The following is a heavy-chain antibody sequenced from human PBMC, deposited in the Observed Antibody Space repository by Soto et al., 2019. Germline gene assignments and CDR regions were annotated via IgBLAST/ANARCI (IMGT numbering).Heavy chain of an antibody. CDR3: ARIGGYCSSTSCYEYGMDV. D-gene: IGHD2-2*01. CDR2: INSDGSRT. CDR1: GFTFSNYW. J-gene: IGHJ6*02. Sequence: PGGSLRLSCAASGFTFSNYWMHWVRQAPGKGLVWVSRINSDGSRTNYADSVKGRFTISRDNAKNTLYLQMISLRAEGTAMYYCARIGGYCSSTSCYEYGMDVWGQGTTVTVSS. V-gene: IGHV3-74*01.